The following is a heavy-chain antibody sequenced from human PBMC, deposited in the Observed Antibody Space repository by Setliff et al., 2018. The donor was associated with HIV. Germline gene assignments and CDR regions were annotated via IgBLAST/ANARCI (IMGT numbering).Heavy chain of an antibody. CDR2: IYPADSET. J-gene: IGHJ4*02. Sequence: PGESLKISCEGSGYSFTDYWIGWVRQMPGKGLEWMGIIYPADSETRYNPSFQGQVTISADKSISTAYLQWTSVKASDTAMYYCARRSRYSGSFLTTYYFDSWGQGALVTVSS. V-gene: IGHV5-51*01. D-gene: IGHD1-26*01. CDR3: ARRSRYSGSFLTTYYFDS. CDR1: GYSFTDYW.